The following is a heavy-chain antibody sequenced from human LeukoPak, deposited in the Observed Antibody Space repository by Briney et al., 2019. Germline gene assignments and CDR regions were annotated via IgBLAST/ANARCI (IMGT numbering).Heavy chain of an antibody. CDR1: GFTVSSNY. CDR3: ARGDAAARPGAFDI. D-gene: IGHD6-6*01. Sequence: GGSLRLSCAASGFTVSSNYMSWVRQAPGKGLEWVSVIYSGGSTYYADSVKGRFTISRDNSKNTLYLQMNSLRAEDTAVYYCARGDAAARPGAFDIWGQGTMVTVSS. CDR2: IYSGGST. J-gene: IGHJ3*02. V-gene: IGHV3-66*01.